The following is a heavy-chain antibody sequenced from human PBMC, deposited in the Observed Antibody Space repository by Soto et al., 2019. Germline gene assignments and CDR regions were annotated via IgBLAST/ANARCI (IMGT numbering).Heavy chain of an antibody. J-gene: IGHJ6*03. Sequence: GGSLRLSCAASGFTFSSYARSWVRQAPGKGLEWVSAISGSGGSTYYADSVKGRFTISRDNSKNTLYLQMNSLRAEDTAVYYCAKGAKGSMVRGVIAKYYYYYYMDVWGKGTTVTVSS. V-gene: IGHV3-23*01. CDR2: ISGSGGST. CDR3: AKGAKGSMVRGVIAKYYYYYYMDV. D-gene: IGHD3-10*01. CDR1: GFTFSSYA.